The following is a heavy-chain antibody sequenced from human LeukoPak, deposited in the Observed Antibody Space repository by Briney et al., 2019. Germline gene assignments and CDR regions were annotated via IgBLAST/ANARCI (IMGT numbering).Heavy chain of an antibody. CDR3: ARDYGGRLGYFDY. J-gene: IGHJ4*02. CDR2: INEDGSEK. V-gene: IGHV3-7*01. D-gene: IGHD4-23*01. CDR1: GFTFSTYW. Sequence: GGSLRLSCAASGFTFSTYWMSWVRQLPGKGLQWVANINEDGSEKDYVDSVKGRFTISRDNAKNSLYLQMDSLRAEDTAVYYCARDYGGRLGYFDYWGQGTLVTVPS.